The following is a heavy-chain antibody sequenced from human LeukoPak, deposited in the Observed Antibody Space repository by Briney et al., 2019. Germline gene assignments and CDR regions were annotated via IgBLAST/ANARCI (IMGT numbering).Heavy chain of an antibody. CDR1: GGSISSGGYY. D-gene: IGHD3-22*01. Sequence: PSQTLSLTCTVSGGSISSGGYYWSWIRQHPGKGPEWIVYIYYSGSTYYNPSLKSRVTISVATSKNQFSLKLSSVTAADTAVYYCARVRRYYDSSGYLDYWGQGTLVTVSS. J-gene: IGHJ4*02. CDR3: ARVRRYYDSSGYLDY. V-gene: IGHV4-31*03. CDR2: IYYSGST.